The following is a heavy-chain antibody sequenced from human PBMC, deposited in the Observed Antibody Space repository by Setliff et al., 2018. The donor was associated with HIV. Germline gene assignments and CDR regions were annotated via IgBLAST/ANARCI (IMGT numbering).Heavy chain of an antibody. CDR1: GGTFSSYA. CDR3: ARTRLVGAARPYYFDY. Sequence: SVKVSCKASGGTFSSYAISWVRQAPGQGLEWMGGIIPIFGTANSAQKFQGRVTITTDESTSTAYMELSSLRSEDTAVYYCARTRLVGAARPYYFDYWGQGTLVTVSS. J-gene: IGHJ4*02. D-gene: IGHD6-6*01. CDR2: IIPIFGTA. V-gene: IGHV1-69*05.